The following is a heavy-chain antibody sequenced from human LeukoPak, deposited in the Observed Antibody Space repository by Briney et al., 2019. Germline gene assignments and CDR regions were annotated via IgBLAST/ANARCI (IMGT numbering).Heavy chain of an antibody. D-gene: IGHD6-13*01. V-gene: IGHV1-2*02. CDR2: INPNSGGT. Sequence: ASVKVSCKASGYTFTGYYMQWVRQAPGQGLEWMGWINPNSGGTNYAQKFQGRVTMTRDTSISTAYMELSRLRSDDTAVYYCATPRGSSSWYNDFDYWGQGTLVTVSS. CDR3: ATPRGSSSWYNDFDY. CDR1: GYTFTGYY. J-gene: IGHJ4*02.